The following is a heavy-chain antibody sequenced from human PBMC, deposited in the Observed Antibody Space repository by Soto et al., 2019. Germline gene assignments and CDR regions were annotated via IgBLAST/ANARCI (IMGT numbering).Heavy chain of an antibody. J-gene: IGHJ5*02. D-gene: IGHD2-15*01. V-gene: IGHV3-33*01. CDR1: GFTFSSYG. CDR3: ARDPGYCSGGSCYYNWFDP. CDR2: IWYDGSNK. Sequence: GGSLRLSCAASGFTFSSYGMHWVRQAPGKGLEWVAVIWYDGSNKYYADSVKGRFTISRDNSKNTLYLQMNSLRAEDTAVYYCARDPGYCSGGSCYYNWFDPWGQGTLVTVSS.